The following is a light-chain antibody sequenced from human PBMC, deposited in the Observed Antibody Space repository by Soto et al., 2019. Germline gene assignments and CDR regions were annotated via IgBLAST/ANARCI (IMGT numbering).Light chain of an antibody. CDR3: QSYDNSLSGSEI. CDR2: GNG. V-gene: IGLV1-40*01. CDR1: SSNIGAGHD. Sequence: QAVVTQPPSVSGAPGQRVTISCTGSSSNIGAGHDVHWYQHLPGTAPKLLIYGNGNRPSGVPDRFSGSKSGTSASLAITGLQAEDEADYYCQSYDNSLSGSEIFGTGTKLTVL. J-gene: IGLJ1*01.